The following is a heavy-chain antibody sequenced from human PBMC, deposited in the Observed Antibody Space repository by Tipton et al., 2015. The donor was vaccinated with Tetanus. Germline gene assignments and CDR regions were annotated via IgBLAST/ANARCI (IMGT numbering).Heavy chain of an antibody. CDR1: GYTFTGYY. J-gene: IGHJ6*02. Sequence: QMQLVQSGAEMKKPGASVKVSCKASGYTFTGYYIYWVRQAPGQGLEWMGWIDPNSGGTVYAQKFQGRVTMTRDTPISTAYMELRSLRSDDTAVYYCARDRGDYIYYGMDVWGPGTTVTVS. V-gene: IGHV1-2*02. CDR3: ARDRGDYIYYGMDV. CDR2: IDPNSGGT. D-gene: IGHD3-22*01.